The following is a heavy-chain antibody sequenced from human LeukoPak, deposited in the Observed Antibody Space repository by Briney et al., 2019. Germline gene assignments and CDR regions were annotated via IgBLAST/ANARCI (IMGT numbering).Heavy chain of an antibody. V-gene: IGHV3-33*01. CDR3: ARDSEEYGDSHLDS. D-gene: IGHD4-17*01. CDR2: IXXXXXXK. J-gene: IGHJ4*02. Sequence: PGRSLXLSXAASGFTFSNXXVXXXXQAXGKGLXXXXXIXXXXXXKYXXDSVKGXXXXXXDXSKSTLYLQMNNVRAEDTAFYYCARDSEEYGDSHLDSWGQGTLVTVSS. CDR1: GFTFSNXX.